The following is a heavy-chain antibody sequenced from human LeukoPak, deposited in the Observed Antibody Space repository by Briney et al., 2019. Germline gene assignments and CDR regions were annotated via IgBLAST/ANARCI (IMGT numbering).Heavy chain of an antibody. D-gene: IGHD3-22*01. CDR3: AIDDYYDTSGLLYDYFDY. J-gene: IGHJ4*02. Sequence: PGGSLRLSCAGAGFTFSEVWMSWVRQAPGKGLEWVGGINSKEDGGTKDYAAPVKGRFTISRDDSKNTLYLQMNSLKTEDTAVYYCAIDDYYDTSGLLYDYFDYWGQGTLVTVSS. CDR1: GFTFSEVW. CDR2: INSKEDGGTK. V-gene: IGHV3-15*01.